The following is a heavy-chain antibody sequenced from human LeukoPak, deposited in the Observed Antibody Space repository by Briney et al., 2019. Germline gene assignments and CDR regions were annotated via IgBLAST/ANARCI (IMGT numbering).Heavy chain of an antibody. Sequence: SETLSLTCTVSGYSISSDYYWGWIRQPPGKGLEWIGSIYHSGSTYYNPSLKSRVTISVDTSKNQFSLKLSSVTAADTAVYYCASGRGYSYGPGNYWGQGTLVTVSS. CDR1: GYSISSDYY. CDR3: ASGRGYSYGPGNY. CDR2: IYHSGST. V-gene: IGHV4-38-2*02. D-gene: IGHD5-18*01. J-gene: IGHJ4*02.